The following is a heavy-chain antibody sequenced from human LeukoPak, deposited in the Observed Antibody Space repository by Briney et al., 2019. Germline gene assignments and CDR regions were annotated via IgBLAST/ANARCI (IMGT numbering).Heavy chain of an antibody. J-gene: IGHJ4*02. CDR3: ARDGSLPDY. Sequence: PGGSLRLSCAASGFTFSSYWMHWVPQAPGKGPVWVSRINGDESGPIYADSVKGRFTISRDNPKSTLYLQMNSLRAEDTAVYYCARDGSLPDYWGQGTLVTVSS. CDR1: GFTFSSYW. D-gene: IGHD2-15*01. V-gene: IGHV3-74*01. CDR2: INGDESGP.